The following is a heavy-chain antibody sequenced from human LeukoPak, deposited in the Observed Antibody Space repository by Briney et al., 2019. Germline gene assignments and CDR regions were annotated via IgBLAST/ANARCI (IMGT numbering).Heavy chain of an antibody. D-gene: IGHD1-26*01. J-gene: IGHJ5*02. Sequence: PSETPSLTCTLSRGSISTYYWSWIRQPPGKGLEWIGYVYYSGSATYNPSLKSRVTISVDTSKNQFSLKLTSVIAADTAVYYCARHKWDQNWFDPWGQGTLVTVSP. V-gene: IGHV4-59*01. CDR1: RGSISTYY. CDR3: ARHKWDQNWFDP. CDR2: VYYSGSA.